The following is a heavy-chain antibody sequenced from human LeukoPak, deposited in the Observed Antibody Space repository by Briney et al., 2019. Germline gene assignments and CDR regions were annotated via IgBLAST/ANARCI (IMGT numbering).Heavy chain of an antibody. CDR1: GDLFTESF. CDR2: VTSSGETT. V-gene: IGHV3-11*01. J-gene: IGHJ5*02. D-gene: IGHD2-2*01. CDR3: ARIRFDCGTASCSKGVSMWFDP. Sequence: GGSLRVSCAGPGDLFTESFMSWRSAAPGKGREWVSSVTSSGETTCYADSVKGRFTISRDNVKNSLSLQMKSLRAEDTAMYFCARIRFDCGTASCSKGVSMWFDPWGQGTLVTVSS.